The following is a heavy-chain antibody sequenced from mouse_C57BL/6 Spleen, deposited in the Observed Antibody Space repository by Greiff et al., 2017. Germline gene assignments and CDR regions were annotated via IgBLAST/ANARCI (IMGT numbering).Heavy chain of an antibody. CDR2: ISSGSSTI. Sequence: EVKLQESGGGLVKPGGSLKLSCAASGFTFSDYGMHWVRQAPEKGLEWVAYISSGSSTIYYADTVKGRFTISRDNAKNTLFLQMTSLRSEDTAMYYCARERAYGLFDYWGQGTTLTVSS. V-gene: IGHV5-17*01. CDR3: ARERAYGLFDY. J-gene: IGHJ2*01. D-gene: IGHD6-5*01. CDR1: GFTFSDYG.